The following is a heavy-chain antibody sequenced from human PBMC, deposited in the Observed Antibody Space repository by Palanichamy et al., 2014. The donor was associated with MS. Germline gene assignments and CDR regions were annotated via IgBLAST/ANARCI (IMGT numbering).Heavy chain of an antibody. Sequence: QAQLVQSGTEVQKPGASVKVSCKSSGYSFTTYGVSWVRQAPGQGLEWMGWISTSLVKANYVQKFQGRVTLTTDASTSTVYMELRSLRSDDTAVYYCARDWECTHGGCYDVFDIWGQGTVVIVSS. J-gene: IGHJ3*02. D-gene: IGHD2-15*01. V-gene: IGHV1-18*01. CDR3: ARDWECTHGGCYDVFDI. CDR1: GYSFTTYG. CDR2: ISTSLVKA.